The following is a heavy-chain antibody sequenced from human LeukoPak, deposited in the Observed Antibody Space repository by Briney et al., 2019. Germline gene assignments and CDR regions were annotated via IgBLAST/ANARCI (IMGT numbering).Heavy chain of an antibody. CDR3: ARGVKQWLN. CDR2: TYYRSTWYN. CDR1: GDSVSSNSVT. D-gene: IGHD6-19*01. V-gene: IGHV6-1*01. J-gene: IGHJ4*02. Sequence: SQTLSLTCAISGDSVSSNSVTWNWIRQSPSRGLEWLGRTYYRSTWYNDYAVSVKSRITINPDTSKNQFSLQLNSVTPEDTAVYYCARGVKQWLNWGQGTLVTVSS.